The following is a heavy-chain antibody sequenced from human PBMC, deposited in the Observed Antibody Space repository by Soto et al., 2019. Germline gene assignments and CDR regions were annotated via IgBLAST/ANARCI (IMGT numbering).Heavy chain of an antibody. V-gene: IGHV4-39*01. D-gene: IGHD4-17*01. Sequence: ETLSLTCTVSRGSVSGGSYYWGWIRQPPGKGLEWIGGIYYSGRSYYNPSLKSRVTMSVDTSKNQFSLTLNSVTAADAAVYYCARQRTTVVTQAYFDHWGQGTLVTVSS. J-gene: IGHJ4*02. CDR1: RGSVSGGSYY. CDR3: ARQRTTVVTQAYFDH. CDR2: IYYSGRS.